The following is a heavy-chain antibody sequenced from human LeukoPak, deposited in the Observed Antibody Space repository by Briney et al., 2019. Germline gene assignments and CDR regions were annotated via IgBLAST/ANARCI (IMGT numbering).Heavy chain of an antibody. V-gene: IGHV4-34*01. D-gene: IGHD1-26*01. CDR2: INHSGST. CDR3: ASLGRGGSYYYYFGMGV. Sequence: SETLSLTCAVYGGSFSGYYWSWIRQPPGKGLEWIGEINHSGSTNYNPSLKSRVTVSVDTSKNQFYLRLSSVTAADTAVYYCASLGRGGSYYYYFGMGVWGQGTTVIVSS. CDR1: GGSFSGYY. J-gene: IGHJ6*02.